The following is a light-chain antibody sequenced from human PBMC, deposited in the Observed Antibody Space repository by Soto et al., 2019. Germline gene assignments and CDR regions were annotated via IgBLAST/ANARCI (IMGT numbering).Light chain of an antibody. Sequence: QSALTQPVSVSGSPGQSITISCTGSSSDVGAYYFVSWYQHRLGKAPKLILYEVTTRPSGISSRFSGSKSGNTASLTISGLQADDEAYYYCSSYTSTNTPYVFGTGTKVTVL. CDR3: SSYTSTNTPYV. J-gene: IGLJ1*01. V-gene: IGLV2-14*01. CDR2: EVT. CDR1: SSDVGAYYF.